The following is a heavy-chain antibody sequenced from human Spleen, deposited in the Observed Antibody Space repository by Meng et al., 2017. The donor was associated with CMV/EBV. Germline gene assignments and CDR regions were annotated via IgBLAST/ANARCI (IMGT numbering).Heavy chain of an antibody. Sequence: VELQQWGAGLLKPSETLSLTCAVYGGSFSGYYWSWIRQPPGKGLEWIGEINHSGSTNYNPSLKSRVTISVDTSKNQFSLKLSSVTAADTAVYYCARVRGDIVLMVYASHFDYWGQGTLVTVSS. V-gene: IGHV4-34*01. CDR3: ARVRGDIVLMVYASHFDY. CDR1: GGSFSGYY. J-gene: IGHJ4*02. D-gene: IGHD2-8*01. CDR2: INHSGST.